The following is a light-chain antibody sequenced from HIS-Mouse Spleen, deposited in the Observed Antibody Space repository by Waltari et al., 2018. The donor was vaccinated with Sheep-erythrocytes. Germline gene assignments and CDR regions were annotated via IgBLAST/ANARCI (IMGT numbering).Light chain of an antibody. J-gene: IGLJ1*01. CDR3: CSYAGSYNHV. CDR2: DFS. V-gene: IGLV2-11*01. CDR1: SSDVGGYNY. Sequence: QSALTQPRSVSGSPGQSVTISCTGTSSDVGGYNYVSWYQPHPGKAPKPLIYDFSKRHSGGPDRCAGSKSGNTASLTISGLQAEDEADYYCCSYAGSYNHVFATGTKVTVL.